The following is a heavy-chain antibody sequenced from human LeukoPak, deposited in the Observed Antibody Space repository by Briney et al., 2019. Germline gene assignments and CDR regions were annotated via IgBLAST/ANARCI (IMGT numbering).Heavy chain of an antibody. CDR2: ISNSGDSA. D-gene: IGHD5-12*01. CDR1: GLTFSSYA. J-gene: IGHJ4*02. Sequence: GGSLRLSCVASGLTFSSYAMSWVRQAPGKGLEWVSGISNSGDSAYFADSVKGRFTITRDNSKNTLYLQMSSLRAEDTAVYYCASATPTDYWGQGTLVTVSS. V-gene: IGHV3-23*01. CDR3: ASATPTDY.